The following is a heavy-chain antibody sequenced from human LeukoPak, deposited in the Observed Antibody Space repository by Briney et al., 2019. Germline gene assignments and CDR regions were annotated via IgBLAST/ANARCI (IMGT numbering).Heavy chain of an antibody. D-gene: IGHD2-2*02. CDR1: GFTFSSYW. CDR3: ARDGYCSSTSCYTGLVY. J-gene: IGHJ4*02. V-gene: IGHV3-7*01. Sequence: GGSLRLSCAASGFTFSSYWMSWVRQAPGKGLEWVANIKQDGSEKYYVDSVEGRFTISRDNAKNSLYLQMNSLRAEDTAVYYCARDGYCSSTSCYTGLVYWGQGTLVTVSS. CDR2: IKQDGSEK.